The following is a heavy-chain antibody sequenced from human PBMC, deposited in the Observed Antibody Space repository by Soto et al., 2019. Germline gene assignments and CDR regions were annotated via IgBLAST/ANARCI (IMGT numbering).Heavy chain of an antibody. CDR3: AGRYCSGGSCYNYYGMDV. CDR2: IVVGSGNT. J-gene: IGHJ6*02. Sequence: ASVKVSCKASGFTFSKSAVQWVRQARGQRLEWIGWIVVGSGNTNYAEKFHERVTITRDLSTSTAYMELSSLRSEDTAVYYCAGRYCSGGSCYNYYGMDVWGQGTTVTVSS. D-gene: IGHD2-15*01. V-gene: IGHV1-58*01. CDR1: GFTFSKSA.